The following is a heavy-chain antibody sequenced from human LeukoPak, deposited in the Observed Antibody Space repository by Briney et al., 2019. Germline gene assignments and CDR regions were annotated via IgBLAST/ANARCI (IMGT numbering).Heavy chain of an antibody. V-gene: IGHV4-31*03. Sequence: SETLSLTCTVSGGSISSAGHYWSWIRQQPGKGLQWNGYIFYRGHTFYNPSLKSRLNISVDTSTDQFSLKLSSVTAADTAVYYCARVRVPSAENDAFDIWGQGTMVTVSS. J-gene: IGHJ3*02. CDR2: IFYRGHT. D-gene: IGHD2-15*01. CDR3: ARVRVPSAENDAFDI. CDR1: GGSISSAGHY.